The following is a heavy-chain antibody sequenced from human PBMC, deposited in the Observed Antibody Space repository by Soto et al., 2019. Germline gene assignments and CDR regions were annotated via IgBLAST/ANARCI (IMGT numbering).Heavy chain of an antibody. V-gene: IGHV4-30-4*08. CDR1: DYTIIGGDDH. D-gene: IGHD6-13*01. J-gene: IGHJ4*02. CDR2: IYYSGNT. CDR3: ARDFRRHSSPPGPLEF. Sequence: SEPLCVTNTVSDYTIIGGDDHWSWNSQPRGKCQKWIGCIYYSGNTYYSPFLKRRFSISVDTSKYQFSLQLSSVTVADTAVYYCARDFRRHSSPPGPLEFRGQGTLLTVSS.